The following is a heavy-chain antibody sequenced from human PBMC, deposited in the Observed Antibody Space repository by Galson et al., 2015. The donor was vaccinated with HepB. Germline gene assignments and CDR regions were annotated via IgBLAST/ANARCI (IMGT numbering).Heavy chain of an antibody. Sequence: SVKVSCKASGYTFTSYGISWVRQAPGQGLEWMGWISAYNGNTNYAQKLQGRVTMTTDTSTSTAYMELRSLRSDDTAVYYCARAYYYDSSGYFDIWGQGTMVTVSS. J-gene: IGHJ3*02. CDR3: ARAYYYDSSGYFDI. CDR1: GYTFTSYG. CDR2: ISAYNGNT. V-gene: IGHV1-18*04. D-gene: IGHD3-22*01.